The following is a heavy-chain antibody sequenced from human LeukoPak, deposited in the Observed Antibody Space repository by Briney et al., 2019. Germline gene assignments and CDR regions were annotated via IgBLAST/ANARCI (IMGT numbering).Heavy chain of an antibody. CDR3: ARRAGAYSHPYDY. V-gene: IGHV3-53*01. CDR2: IYSDNT. CDR1: GFTVSSDS. J-gene: IGHJ4*02. D-gene: IGHD4/OR15-4a*01. Sequence: GGSLRLSCTVSGFTVSSDSMSWVRQAPGKGLEWVSFIYSDNTHYSYSVKGRFTISRDNSKNTLYLQMNSLRAEDTAVYYCARRAGAYSHPYDYWGQGTLVTVSS.